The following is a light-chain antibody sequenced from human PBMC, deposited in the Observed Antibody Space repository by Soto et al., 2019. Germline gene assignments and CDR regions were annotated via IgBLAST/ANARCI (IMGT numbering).Light chain of an antibody. CDR2: HAS. CDR3: QQFNTYPT. J-gene: IGKJ4*01. Sequence: AILLTQSPSSLSASVGDRVTITCRASQGISSALAWYQQKPGKAPKLLMSHASSLESGVPSRFSGSGSGTDFTLTISSLQPEDFATYHCQQFNTYPTFGGGTKVEIK. CDR1: QGISSA. V-gene: IGKV1-13*02.